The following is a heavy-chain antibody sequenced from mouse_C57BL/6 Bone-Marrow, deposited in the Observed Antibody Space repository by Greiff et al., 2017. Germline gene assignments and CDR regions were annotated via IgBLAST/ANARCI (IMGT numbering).Heavy chain of an antibody. CDR1: GYAFSSSW. CDR3: ASNYRGAWFAY. CDR2: IYPGDGDT. Sequence: VQLQESGPELVKPGASVKISCKASGYAFSSSWMNWVKQRPGKGLEWIGRIYPGDGDTNYNGKFKGKATLTADKSSSTAYMQLSSLTSEDSAVYYCASNYRGAWFAYWGQGTLVTVSA. D-gene: IGHD2-1*01. V-gene: IGHV1-82*01. J-gene: IGHJ3*01.